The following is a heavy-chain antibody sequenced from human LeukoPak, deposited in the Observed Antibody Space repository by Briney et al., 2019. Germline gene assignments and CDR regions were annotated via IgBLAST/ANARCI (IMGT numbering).Heavy chain of an antibody. CDR1: GFTFSSYA. CDR2: ISYDGSNK. V-gene: IGHV3-30-3*01. CDR3: ARGPTPIAAAGRYFDY. Sequence: PGGSLRLSCAASGFTFSSYAMHWVCQAPGKGLEWVAVISYDGSNKYYADSVKGRFTISRDYSKNTLFLQMNSLRAEDTAVYYCARGPTPIAAAGRYFDYWGQGTLVTVSS. J-gene: IGHJ4*02. D-gene: IGHD6-13*01.